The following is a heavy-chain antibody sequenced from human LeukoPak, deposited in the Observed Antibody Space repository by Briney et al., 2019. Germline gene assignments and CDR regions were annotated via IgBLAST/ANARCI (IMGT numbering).Heavy chain of an antibody. J-gene: IGHJ3*02. V-gene: IGHV3-21*01. Sequence: KSGGSLRLSCAASGFTFSSYSMNWVRQAPGKGLEWVSSISSSSSYIYYADSVKGRFTISRDNAKNSLYLQMNSLRAEDTAVYYCARDYSSGWYGLGAFDTWGQGTMVTVSS. D-gene: IGHD6-19*01. CDR3: ARDYSSGWYGLGAFDT. CDR2: ISSSSSYI. CDR1: GFTFSSYS.